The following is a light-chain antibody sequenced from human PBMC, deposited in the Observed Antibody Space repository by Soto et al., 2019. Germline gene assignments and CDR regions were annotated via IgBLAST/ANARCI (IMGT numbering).Light chain of an antibody. CDR2: GVS. J-gene: IGKJ4*01. V-gene: IGKV1-9*01. Sequence: IQLTQSPSSLTASVGDRVTITCRASQGISSDLAWYQQNPGKAPNLLIYGVSTLQSGVPSRFSGSGSGTHFTLTISSLQPEDFATYYCQQLDSYPLTFGGGTTVEI. CDR3: QQLDSYPLT. CDR1: QGISSD.